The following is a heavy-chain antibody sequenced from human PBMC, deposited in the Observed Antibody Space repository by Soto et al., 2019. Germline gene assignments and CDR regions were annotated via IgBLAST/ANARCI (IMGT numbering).Heavy chain of an antibody. CDR2: IYYSGAT. CDR1: GGSINSGGYY. J-gene: IGHJ4*02. D-gene: IGHD2-15*01. Sequence: SETLSLTCTVSGGSINSGGYYWSWIRQHPGKGLEWIGYIYYSGATQYNPSLKSRVTMSVNTSENQFSLKLSSVTAADTAVYYCAKDLLGYCSGGSCYSFDYWGQGTLVTSPQ. CDR3: AKDLLGYCSGGSCYSFDY. V-gene: IGHV4-31*03.